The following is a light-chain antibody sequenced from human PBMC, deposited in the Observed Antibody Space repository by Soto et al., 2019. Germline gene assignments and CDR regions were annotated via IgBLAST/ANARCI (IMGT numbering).Light chain of an antibody. CDR3: QQYDNRPLT. J-gene: IGKJ4*01. CDR1: QSVGTN. CDR2: DTS. Sequence: EIVMTQSPATLSVSPGERVTLSCRASQSVGTNLAWYQQKPGLAPRVLIYDTSTRATVIPARFSGSGSGTEFTLTISGLQSEDFAVYYCQQYDNRPLTFGGGTKVEIK. V-gene: IGKV3-15*01.